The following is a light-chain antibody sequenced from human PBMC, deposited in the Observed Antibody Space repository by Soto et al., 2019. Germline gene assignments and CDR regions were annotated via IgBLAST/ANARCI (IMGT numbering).Light chain of an antibody. J-gene: IGKJ2*01. Sequence: EVVMTQSPATLSVSPGERVTLSCRASQSVGTNVAWYQQRPGQAPRLLIYGTSTRATGVPARFTVSASGTEFTLSISSLQSEDFATYYRQHYYSWPPTYTFGQGTKLEI. CDR1: QSVGTN. CDR3: QHYYSWPPTYT. V-gene: IGKV3-15*01. CDR2: GTS.